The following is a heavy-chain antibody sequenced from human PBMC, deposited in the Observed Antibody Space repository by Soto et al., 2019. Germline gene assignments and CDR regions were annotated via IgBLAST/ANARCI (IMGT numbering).Heavy chain of an antibody. V-gene: IGHV3-23*01. J-gene: IGHJ4*02. CDR1: GFTFSTYA. D-gene: IGHD1-7*01. CDR2: ISASGGST. Sequence: PGGSLRLSCAASGFTFSTYAMNWVRQAPGKGLEWVSGISASGGSTYYADSVKGRFTISRDNSKNTLYLQMNSLSAEDTAVYYCAKSARGNYYFDYWGQGTLGTVSS. CDR3: AKSARGNYYFDY.